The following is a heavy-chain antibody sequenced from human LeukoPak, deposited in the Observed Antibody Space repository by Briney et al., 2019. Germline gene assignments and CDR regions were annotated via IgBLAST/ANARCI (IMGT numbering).Heavy chain of an antibody. Sequence: PARSLRLSCAASGFTFSRYGMHWVRQAPGKGLEWGAVISYDGSNKYYADSVKGRFTISRDNSKNTLYLQMNSLRAEDTAVYYCATEGAAAGTLKHQDYYYYGMDVWGQGTTVTVSS. CDR3: ATEGAAAGTLKHQDYYYYGMDV. V-gene: IGHV3-30*03. CDR1: GFTFSRYG. D-gene: IGHD6-13*01. CDR2: ISYDGSNK. J-gene: IGHJ6*02.